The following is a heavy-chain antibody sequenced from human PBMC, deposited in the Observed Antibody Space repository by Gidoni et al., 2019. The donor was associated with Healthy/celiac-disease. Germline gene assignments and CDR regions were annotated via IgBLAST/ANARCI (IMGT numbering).Heavy chain of an antibody. CDR1: GCTFSSYG. V-gene: IGHV3-30*03. CDR3: ARELRLESFDY. Sequence: QVQLVESGGGVVQPGRSLRLSCAASGCTFSSYGMHWVRQAPGKGLEWVAVISYDGSNKYYADSVKGRFTISRDNSKNTLYLQMNSLRAEDTAVYYCARELRLESFDYWGQGTLVTVSS. CDR2: ISYDGSNK. J-gene: IGHJ4*02. D-gene: IGHD3-16*01.